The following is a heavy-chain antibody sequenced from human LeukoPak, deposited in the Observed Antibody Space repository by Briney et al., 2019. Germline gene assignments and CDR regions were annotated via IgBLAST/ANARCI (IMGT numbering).Heavy chain of an antibody. CDR2: IYYSGST. Sequence: SETLSLTCTVSGGSISSSSYYWGWIRQPPGTGLEWIGSIYYSGSTYYNPSLKSRVTISVDTSKNQFSLKLSSVTAADTAVYYCARHGDGYSDWYFDYWGQGTLVTVSS. V-gene: IGHV4-39*01. J-gene: IGHJ4*02. CDR3: ARHGDGYSDWYFDY. D-gene: IGHD5-24*01. CDR1: GGSISSSSYY.